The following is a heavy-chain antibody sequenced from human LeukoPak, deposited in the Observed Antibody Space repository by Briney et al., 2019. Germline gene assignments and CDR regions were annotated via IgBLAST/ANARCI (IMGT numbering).Heavy chain of an antibody. Sequence: GGSLRLSCAASGFTFSSYGMHWVRQAPGKGLVWVSRINSDGSSTTYADSVKGRFTISRDNAKNTLYLQMNSLRAKDTAVYFCARDYGRSRDYGMDVWGQGTTVTVSS. V-gene: IGHV3-74*01. CDR1: GFTFSSYG. J-gene: IGHJ6*02. CDR2: INSDGSST. CDR3: ARDYGRSRDYGMDV. D-gene: IGHD3-10*01.